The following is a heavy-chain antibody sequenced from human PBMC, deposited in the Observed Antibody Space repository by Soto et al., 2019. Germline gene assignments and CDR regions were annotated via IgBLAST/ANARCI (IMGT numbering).Heavy chain of an antibody. CDR2: IHYTGST. D-gene: IGHD3-10*01. CDR3: ARVPDGSGSPFDY. CDR1: GASISSGHYY. Sequence: NPSETLSLTCTVSGASISSGHYYWSWIRQHPGRGLEWIAYIHYTGSTYYNPSLKSRVTLSVDTSKNQFSLNLNSVTAADTALYYCARVPDGSGSPFDYWGQGALVT. J-gene: IGHJ4*02. V-gene: IGHV4-31*03.